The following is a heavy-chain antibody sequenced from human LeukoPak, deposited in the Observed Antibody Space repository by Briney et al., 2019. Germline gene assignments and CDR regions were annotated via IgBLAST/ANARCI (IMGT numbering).Heavy chain of an antibody. CDR3: ARGGRRDGYNYLVSEAFDI. CDR1: GGSFSGYY. CDR2: INHSGST. J-gene: IGHJ3*02. D-gene: IGHD5-24*01. V-gene: IGHV4-34*01. Sequence: PSETLSLTCAVYGGSFSGYYWSWIRQPPGKGLEWIGEINHSGSTNYNPSLKSRVTISVDTSKNQFSLKLSSVTAADTAVYYYARGGRRDGYNYLVSEAFDIWGQGTMVTVSS.